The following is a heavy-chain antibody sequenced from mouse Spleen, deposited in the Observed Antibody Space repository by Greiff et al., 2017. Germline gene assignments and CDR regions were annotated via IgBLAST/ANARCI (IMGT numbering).Heavy chain of an antibody. CDR2: IHPNSGST. V-gene: IGHV1-64*01. CDR1: GYTFTSYW. J-gene: IGHJ4*01. CDR3: ASGIYYGDLYAMDY. Sequence: VQLQQPGAELVKPGASVKLSCKASGYTFTSYWMHWVKQRPGQGLEWIGMIHPNSGSTNYNEKFKSKATLTVDKSSSTAYMQLSSLTSEDSAVYYCASGIYYGDLYAMDYWGQGTSVTVSS. D-gene: IGHD2-13*01.